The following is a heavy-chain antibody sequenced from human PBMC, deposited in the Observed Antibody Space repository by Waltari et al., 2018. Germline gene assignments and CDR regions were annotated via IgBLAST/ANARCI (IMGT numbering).Heavy chain of an antibody. CDR2: IYISGST. Sequence: QVQLQESGPGLVKPSETLSLTCTVSGASISSYYWSWIRQPAGKGLEWIGRIYISGSTHYNPSRKSRVTMSVDTSKNQFSLKLSSVTAADTAVYYCARDPRSIVATIIDYGDYVGGMDVWGQGTTVTVSS. J-gene: IGHJ6*02. D-gene: IGHD4-17*01. V-gene: IGHV4-4*07. CDR1: GASISSYY. CDR3: ARDPRSIVATIIDYGDYVGGMDV.